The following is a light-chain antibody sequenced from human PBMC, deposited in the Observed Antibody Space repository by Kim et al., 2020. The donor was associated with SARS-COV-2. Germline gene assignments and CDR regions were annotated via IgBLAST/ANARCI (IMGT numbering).Light chain of an antibody. CDR2: QDN. V-gene: IGLV3-1*01. Sequence: SVCTEQTVSITCSGNKCGNKHSSCYQQKSAQSPVVVIYQDNPRPSGIPERFSGSNSRNTATLTSSGTQAMDESDYYCQAWDSSTVVFGGGTQLTVL. CDR1: KCGNKH. CDR3: QAWDSSTVV. J-gene: IGLJ2*01.